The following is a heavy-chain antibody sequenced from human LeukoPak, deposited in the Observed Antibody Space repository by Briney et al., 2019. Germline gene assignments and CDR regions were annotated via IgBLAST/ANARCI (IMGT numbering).Heavy chain of an antibody. V-gene: IGHV4-34*01. Sequence: SETLSLTCAVYGGSFSGYYWSWIRQPPGKGLEWIGEINHSGSTNYNPSLKSRVTISVDTSKNQFSLQLNSVTPEDTAVYYCAREHWNYGGSYYGIDVWGQGTTVTVSS. CDR1: GGSFSGYY. CDR2: INHSGST. CDR3: AREHWNYGGSYYGIDV. D-gene: IGHD1-7*01. J-gene: IGHJ6*02.